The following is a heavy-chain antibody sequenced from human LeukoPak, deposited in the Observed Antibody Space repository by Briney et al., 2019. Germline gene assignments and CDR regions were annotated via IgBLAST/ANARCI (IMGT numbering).Heavy chain of an antibody. CDR2: IIPIFGTA. CDR3: ATDPITMVRGPGHY. J-gene: IGHJ4*02. CDR1: GGTFSSYA. D-gene: IGHD3-10*01. Sequence: SVKVSCKASGGTFSSYAISWVRQAPGQGLEWMGGIIPIFGTANYAQKFQGRVTITADKSTSTAYMELSSLRSEDTAVYYCATDPITMVRGPGHYWGQGTLVTVSS. V-gene: IGHV1-69*06.